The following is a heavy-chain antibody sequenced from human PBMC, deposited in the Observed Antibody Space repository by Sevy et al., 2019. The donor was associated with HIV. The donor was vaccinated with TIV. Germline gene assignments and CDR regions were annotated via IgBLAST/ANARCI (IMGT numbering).Heavy chain of an antibody. CDR1: GFTPSTYG. J-gene: IGHJ4*02. D-gene: IGHD2-8*01. CDR2: IGCDGSNK. CDR3: ARDPRMYGDYLLAYFDY. V-gene: IGHV3-33*01. Sequence: GGSLRLSCAASGFTPSTYGMHWVRQAPGKGLEWVAVIGCDGSNKYYADSVRGRFTISRDNSKNTLFLQMDSLRGEDTAVYYCARDPRMYGDYLLAYFDYWGQGTLVTVSS.